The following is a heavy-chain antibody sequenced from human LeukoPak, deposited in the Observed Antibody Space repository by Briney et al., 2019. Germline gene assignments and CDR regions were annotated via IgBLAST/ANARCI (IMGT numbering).Heavy chain of an antibody. V-gene: IGHV3-30*04. D-gene: IGHD2-2*01. J-gene: IGHJ1*01. CDR1: GFTFSTYS. CDR3: ARGTDTSWTEYFQH. Sequence: QPGRSLRLSCAASGFTFSTYSLHWVRQAPGKGLEWVALISYDKNNKYYADSVKGRFTISRDNSKNMLYLQMNSLRPEDTAVYYCARGTDTSWTEYFQHWGQGTLVTVSS. CDR2: ISYDKNNK.